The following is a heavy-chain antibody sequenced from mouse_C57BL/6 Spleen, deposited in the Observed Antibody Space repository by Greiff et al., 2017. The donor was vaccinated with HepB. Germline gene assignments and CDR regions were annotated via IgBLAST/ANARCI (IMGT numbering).Heavy chain of an antibody. D-gene: IGHD2-4*01. CDR3: ARGRIYYDYDEYAMDY. CDR2: INPSSGYT. J-gene: IGHJ4*01. CDR1: GYTFTSYT. V-gene: IGHV1-4*01. Sequence: VQLQQSGAELARPGASVKMSCKASGYTFTSYTMHWVKQRPGQGLEWIGYINPSSGYTKYNQKFKDKATLTADKSSSTAYMQLSSLTSEDSAVYYCARGRIYYDYDEYAMDYWGQGTSVTVSS.